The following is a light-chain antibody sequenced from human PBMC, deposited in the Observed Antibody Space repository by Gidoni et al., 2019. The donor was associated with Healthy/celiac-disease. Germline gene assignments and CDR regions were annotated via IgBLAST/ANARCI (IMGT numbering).Light chain of an antibody. CDR1: SSDVGSYNL. Sequence: QSALTQPASVSGSPGQSITISCTGTSSDVGSYNLVSWYQQHPGKAPKLIVYEGSKLPSGVSNRFSGSNSGNTASLTISGLQAEDGADYYCCSYAGSSTLVFGGGTKLTVL. CDR3: CSYAGSSTLV. J-gene: IGLJ2*01. CDR2: EGS. V-gene: IGLV2-23*01.